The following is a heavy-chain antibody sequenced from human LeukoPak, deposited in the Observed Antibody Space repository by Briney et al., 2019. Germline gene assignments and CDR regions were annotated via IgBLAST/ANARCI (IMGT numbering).Heavy chain of an antibody. CDR1: GYTFTGYY. J-gene: IGHJ6*02. V-gene: IGHV1-2*02. CDR3: ARASGSYFYYGMDV. D-gene: IGHD5-12*01. Sequence: ASVKVSCKVSGYTFTGYYMHWVRQAPGQGLEWMGWINPNSGGTNFAQMFQGRVTLTRDTSISTAYMELSRLRSDDTAVYYCARASGSYFYYGMDVWGQGTTVTVSS. CDR2: INPNSGGT.